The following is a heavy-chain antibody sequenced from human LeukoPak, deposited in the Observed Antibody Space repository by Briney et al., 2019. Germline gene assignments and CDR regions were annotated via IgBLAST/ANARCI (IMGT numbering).Heavy chain of an antibody. CDR1: GGSISSYY. D-gene: IGHD2-2*01. J-gene: IGHJ4*02. CDR2: IYTSGST. V-gene: IGHV4-4*07. CDR3: ARDRRGCSSTSCYRTFDY. Sequence: SETLSLTCTVSGGSISSYYWSWIRQPAGKGLEWIGRIYTSGSTNYNPSLKSRVTMSVDTSKNQFSLKLSSVTAADTAVYYCARDRRGCSSTSCYRTFDYWGQGTLVTVSS.